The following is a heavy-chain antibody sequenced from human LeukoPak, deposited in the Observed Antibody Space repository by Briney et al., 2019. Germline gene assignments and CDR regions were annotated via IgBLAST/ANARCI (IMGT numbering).Heavy chain of an antibody. Sequence: PSQTLSLTCAVSGGSISSPGYSWTWTRQPPGKGLEWIGYIYYSGSTNYNPSLKSRVTISVDTSKNQFSLKLSSVTAADTAVYYCTRDRHSSSWYPYYFDYWGQGTLVTVSS. CDR3: TRDRHSSSWYPYYFDY. CDR1: GGSISSPGYS. D-gene: IGHD6-13*01. CDR2: IYYSGST. J-gene: IGHJ4*02. V-gene: IGHV4-61*08.